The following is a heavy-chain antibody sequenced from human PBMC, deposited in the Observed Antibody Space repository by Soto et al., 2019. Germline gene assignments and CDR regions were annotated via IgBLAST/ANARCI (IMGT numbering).Heavy chain of an antibody. J-gene: IGHJ6*02. CDR2: IKQDGSEK. V-gene: IGHV3-7*05. Sequence: GGSLRLSCAASGFTFSSYWMSWVRQAPGKGLEWVANIKQDGSEKYYVDSVKGRFTISRDNAKNSLYLQMNSLRAEDTAVYYCAREDIYCSGGSCYRNYYYGMDVWGQGTTVTVSS. D-gene: IGHD2-15*01. CDR1: GFTFSSYW. CDR3: AREDIYCSGGSCYRNYYYGMDV.